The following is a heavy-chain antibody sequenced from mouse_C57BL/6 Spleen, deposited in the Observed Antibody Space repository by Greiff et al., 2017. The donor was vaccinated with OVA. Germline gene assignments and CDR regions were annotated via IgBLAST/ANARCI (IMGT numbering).Heavy chain of an antibody. Sequence: QVQLQQPGAELVRPGTSVKLSCKASGYTFTSYWMHWVKQRPGQGLEWIGVIDPSDSYTNYNQKFKGKATLTVDTSSSTAYMQLSSLTSEDSAVYYCARGTPLDYWGQGTTLTVSS. J-gene: IGHJ2*01. CDR3: ARGTPLDY. CDR2: IDPSDSYT. V-gene: IGHV1-59*01. CDR1: GYTFTSYW. D-gene: IGHD3-3*01.